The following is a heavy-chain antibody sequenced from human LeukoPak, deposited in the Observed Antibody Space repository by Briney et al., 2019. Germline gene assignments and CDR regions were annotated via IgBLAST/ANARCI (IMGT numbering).Heavy chain of an antibody. CDR2: ISGSGGNI. D-gene: IGHD6-19*01. Sequence: GGSLRLSCAASGFIFSNYAMTWVRQAPGKGLEWVSTISGSGGNIYYADSVKGRFTISRDNSKNTLNLQMNSLRAEDTAVYYCAKGKYSSGGAPDYWGQGTLVTVSS. V-gene: IGHV3-23*01. CDR3: AKGKYSSGGAPDY. CDR1: GFIFSNYA. J-gene: IGHJ4*02.